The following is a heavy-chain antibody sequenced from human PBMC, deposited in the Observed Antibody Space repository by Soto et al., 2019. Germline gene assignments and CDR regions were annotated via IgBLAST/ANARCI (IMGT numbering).Heavy chain of an antibody. CDR2: IYYSGST. CDR1: GGSISSGGYY. V-gene: IGHV4-31*03. CDR3: APLSVSLSGPYGIHV. Sequence: PSETLSLTCTVSGGSISSGGYYWSWIRQHPGKGLEWIGYIYYSGSTYYNPSLKSRVTISVDTSKNQFSVRLNSVTASDTAVYYCAPLSVSLSGPYGIHVWGQGTTVTVSS. D-gene: IGHD2-15*01. J-gene: IGHJ6*02.